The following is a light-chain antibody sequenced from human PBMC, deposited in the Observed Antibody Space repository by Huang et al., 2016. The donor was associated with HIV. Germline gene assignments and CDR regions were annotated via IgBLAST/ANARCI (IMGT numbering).Light chain of an antibody. V-gene: IGKV1-39*01. Sequence: DIQMTQSPSSLSASVGDRVTIPCRASQSISSYLNWYQQKPGKAPNLLIYAASNLQSGVPSRFSGSGSGTEFTLTISSLQPEDFATYYCQQSYSTLTWTFGQGTKVEIK. CDR3: QQSYSTLTWT. CDR1: QSISSY. J-gene: IGKJ1*01. CDR2: AAS.